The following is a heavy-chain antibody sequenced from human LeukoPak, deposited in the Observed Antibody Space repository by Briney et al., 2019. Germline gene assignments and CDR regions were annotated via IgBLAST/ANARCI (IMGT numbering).Heavy chain of an antibody. J-gene: IGHJ4*02. Sequence: SVKVFCKASGGTFSSYAISWVRQAPGQGLEWMGGIIPIFGTANYAQKFQGRVTITTDESTSTAYMELSSLRSEDTAVYYCARTQPLDCGGDCYHRIEEYYFDYWGQGTLVTVSS. CDR2: IIPIFGTA. CDR1: GGTFSSYA. D-gene: IGHD2-21*02. CDR3: ARTQPLDCGGDCYHRIEEYYFDY. V-gene: IGHV1-69*05.